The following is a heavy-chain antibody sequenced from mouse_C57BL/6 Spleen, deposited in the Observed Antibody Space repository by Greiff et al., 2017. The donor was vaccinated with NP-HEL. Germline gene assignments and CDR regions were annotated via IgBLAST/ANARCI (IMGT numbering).Heavy chain of an antibody. D-gene: IGHD6-1*01. CDR2: IRNKANGYTT. CDR3: ASLAYYYAMDY. CDR1: GFTFTDYY. Sequence: EVMLVESGGGLVQPGGSLSLSCAASGFTFTDYYMSWVRQPPGKALEWLGFIRNKANGYTTEYSASVKGRFTISRDNSQSILYLQMNALRAEDSATYYGASLAYYYAMDYWGQGTSVTVSS. V-gene: IGHV7-3*01. J-gene: IGHJ4*01.